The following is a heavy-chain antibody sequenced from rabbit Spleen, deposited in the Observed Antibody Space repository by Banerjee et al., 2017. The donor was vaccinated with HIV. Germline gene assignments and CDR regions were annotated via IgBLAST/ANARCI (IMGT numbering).Heavy chain of an antibody. V-gene: IGHV1S40*01. J-gene: IGHJ4*01. D-gene: IGHD6-1*01. CDR3: ARTYASAIRVYIQYFNL. CDR1: GFSFSRSDY. Sequence: ESGGGLVKPGASLTLTWTASGFSFSRSDYLRMVRPARGKGLDWISCIAGSSSGFTYSATWAKGRFTCSKTSSTTVTLQMTSLPAADTATYFCARTYASAIRVYIQYFNLWGPGTLVTVS. CDR2: IAGSSSGFT.